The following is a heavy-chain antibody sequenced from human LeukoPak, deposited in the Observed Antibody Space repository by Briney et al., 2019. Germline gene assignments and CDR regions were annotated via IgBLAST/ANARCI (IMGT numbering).Heavy chain of an antibody. J-gene: IGHJ3*02. CDR2: IKNKADRGTT. CDR1: GFSLSNAY. Sequence: GGSLRLSCAASGFSLSNAYIKWVRQAPGEGLEWVGLIKNKADRGTTEYAAPVKDRFTVSRDDSKNTVYLQMSSLRTEDTAIYYCTREGRGTFDMWGRGTMVTVSS. CDR3: TREGRGTFDM. V-gene: IGHV3-15*01.